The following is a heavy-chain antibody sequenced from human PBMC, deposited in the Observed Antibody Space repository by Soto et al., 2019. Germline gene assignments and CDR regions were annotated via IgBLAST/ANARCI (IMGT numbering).Heavy chain of an antibody. Sequence: SETLSLTRTVSGGSVNTDNYNCSWIRQAPWKGLELIGEINHSVSTNYNPSLKSRVTISGDTSKNQFSLKLSSVTAADTAVYYCARGRRYCSGGSCYPHFDYWGQGTLVT. D-gene: IGHD2-15*01. CDR3: ARGRRYCSGGSCYPHFDY. J-gene: IGHJ4*02. CDR1: GGSVNTDNYN. V-gene: IGHV4-34*01. CDR2: INHSVST.